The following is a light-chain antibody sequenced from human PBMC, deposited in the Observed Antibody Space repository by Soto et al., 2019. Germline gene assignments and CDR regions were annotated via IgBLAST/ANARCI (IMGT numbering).Light chain of an antibody. Sequence: DIQMTQSPSSLSASVGDRVTITCRASQSIRSYLNWYQQKPGKAPKLLIYAASSLQSGVPSRFSSSRSGTAFALTISSLQPEDFATYYCQQSYSTPYPFAQGTKVDIK. J-gene: IGKJ2*01. CDR1: QSIRSY. V-gene: IGKV1-39*01. CDR2: AAS. CDR3: QQSYSTPYP.